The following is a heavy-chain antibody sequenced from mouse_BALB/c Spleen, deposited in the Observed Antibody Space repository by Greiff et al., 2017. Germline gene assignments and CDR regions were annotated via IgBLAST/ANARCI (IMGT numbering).Heavy chain of an antibody. Sequence: QLQESGPELVKPGASVKMSCKASGYTFTSYVMHWVKQKPGQGLEWIGYINPYNDGTKYNEKFKGKATLTADKSSSTAYMELSSLTAEDSAVYFCARTGRDAMDYWGQGTSVTVSS. CDR1: GYTFTSYV. D-gene: IGHD4-1*01. J-gene: IGHJ4*01. V-gene: IGHV1-14*01. CDR2: INPYNDGT. CDR3: ARTGRDAMDY.